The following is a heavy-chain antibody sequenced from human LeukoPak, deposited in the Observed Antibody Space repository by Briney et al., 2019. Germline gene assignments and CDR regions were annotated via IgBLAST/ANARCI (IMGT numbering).Heavy chain of an antibody. V-gene: IGHV3-74*01. Sequence: GGSLRLPCAASGFTFSSYWMHWVRQAPGKGLVWVSRINSDGSSTSYADSVKGRFTISRDNAKNTLYLQMNSLRAEDTAVYYCARAFSPVGGMDVWGQGTTVTVSS. J-gene: IGHJ6*02. CDR3: ARAFSPVGGMDV. CDR2: INSDGSST. CDR1: GFTFSSYW.